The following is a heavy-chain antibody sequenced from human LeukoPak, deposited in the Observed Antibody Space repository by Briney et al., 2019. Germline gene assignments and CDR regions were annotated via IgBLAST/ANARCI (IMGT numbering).Heavy chain of an antibody. CDR1: GDSISSSSYY. J-gene: IGHJ4*02. D-gene: IGHD3-22*01. Sequence: PSGTLSLTCTVSGDSISSSSYYWGWIRQPLGKGLEWIGSIYYSGSINYNPSLKSRVTISVDTSKNQFSLKLSSVTAADTAVYYCARPERYYDSSGYRYWGQGTLVTVSS. CDR2: IYYSGSI. CDR3: ARPERYYDSSGYRY. V-gene: IGHV4-39*07.